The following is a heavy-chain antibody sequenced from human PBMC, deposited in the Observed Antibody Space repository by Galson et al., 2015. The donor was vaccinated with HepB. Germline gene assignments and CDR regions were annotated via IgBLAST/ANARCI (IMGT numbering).Heavy chain of an antibody. D-gene: IGHD3-22*01. CDR2: INAGNGNT. CDR1: GYTFTSYA. J-gene: IGHJ4*02. Sequence: SVKVSCKASGYTFTSYAMHWVRQAPGQRLEWMGWINAGNGNTKYSQKFQGRVTITRDTSASTAYMELSSLRSEDTAVYYCARGRNYYDSSGYYPELDYWGQGTLVTVSS. CDR3: ARGRNYYDSSGYYPELDY. V-gene: IGHV1-3*01.